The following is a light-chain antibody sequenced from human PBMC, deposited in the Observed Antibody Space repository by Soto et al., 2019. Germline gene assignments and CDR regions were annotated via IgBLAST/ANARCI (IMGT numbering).Light chain of an antibody. Sequence: DIQMTQSPSTLSASVGGRVTITCRASQSVGTWVDWYQQKPGKAPKLLIYGASNLESGVPSRFSGSGSGTEFTLTITTLQPDEIATYFCQHYRRNTWSFGPGTKVYI. CDR2: GAS. V-gene: IGKV1-5*01. J-gene: IGKJ1*01. CDR1: QSVGTW. CDR3: QHYRRNTWS.